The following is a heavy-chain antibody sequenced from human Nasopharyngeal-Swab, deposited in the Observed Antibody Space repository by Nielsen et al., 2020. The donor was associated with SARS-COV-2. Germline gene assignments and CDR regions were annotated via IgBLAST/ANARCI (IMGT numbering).Heavy chain of an antibody. V-gene: IGHV3-48*03. D-gene: IGHD5-18*01. CDR2: ISSTGTTI. Sequence: VRQAPGKGLEWISYISSTGTTIYYADSVKGRFTISRDNAKNSLFLQMNSLRAEDTALYYCAREMGYSCGWDYWGQGTQVTVSS. CDR3: AREMGYSCGWDY. J-gene: IGHJ4*02.